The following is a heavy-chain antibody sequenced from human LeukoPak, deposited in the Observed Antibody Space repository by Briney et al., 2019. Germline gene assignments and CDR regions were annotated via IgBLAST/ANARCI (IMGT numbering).Heavy chain of an antibody. J-gene: IGHJ5*02. CDR3: ARTFVGYCSSTSCCLGGWFDP. CDR2: IIPILGIA. Sequence: GASVKVSCKASGGTFSSYAISWVRQAPGQGREWMGRIIPILGIANYAQEFQGRVTITADKSTSTAYMELSSLRSEDTAVYYCARTFVGYCSSTSCCLGGWFDPWGQGTLVTVSS. CDR1: GGTFSSYA. V-gene: IGHV1-69*04. D-gene: IGHD2-2*01.